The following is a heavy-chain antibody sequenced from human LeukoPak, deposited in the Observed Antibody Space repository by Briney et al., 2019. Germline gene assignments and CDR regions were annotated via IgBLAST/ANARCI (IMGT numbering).Heavy chain of an antibody. Sequence: ASVKVSCKASGYAFTSYYIHWVRQAPGQGLEWMGVINPSSGGTSYAQKFQGRVTMTRDTSTGTVYMALSSLRSEDTAVYYCARPGYSYGLDYWGQGTLVTVSS. J-gene: IGHJ4*02. D-gene: IGHD5-18*01. CDR3: ARPGYSYGLDY. CDR2: INPSSGGT. V-gene: IGHV1-46*01. CDR1: GYAFTSYY.